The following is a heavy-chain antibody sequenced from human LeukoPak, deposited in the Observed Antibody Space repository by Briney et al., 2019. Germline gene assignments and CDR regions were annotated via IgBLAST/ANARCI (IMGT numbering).Heavy chain of an antibody. Sequence: GGSLRLSCAASGFTFSSYGMHWVRQAPGKGLEWVAFIRYDGSNKYYADSVKGRFTISRDNAKNSLYLQMNSLRAEDTAVYYCARSNHSGWTIDYWGQGTLVTVSS. D-gene: IGHD5-12*01. CDR3: ARSNHSGWTIDY. CDR2: IRYDGSNK. J-gene: IGHJ4*02. CDR1: GFTFSSYG. V-gene: IGHV3-30*02.